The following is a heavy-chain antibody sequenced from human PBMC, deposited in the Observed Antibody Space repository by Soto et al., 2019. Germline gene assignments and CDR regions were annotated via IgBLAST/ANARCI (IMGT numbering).Heavy chain of an antibody. CDR1: GGSISSGGYY. Sequence: PSETLSLTCTVSGGSISSGGYYWSWIRQHPGKGLEWIGYIYYSGSTYYNPSLKSRVTISVDTSKNQFSLKLSSVTAADTAVYYCARDNYGVWYYFDYWGQGTLVTVSS. D-gene: IGHD4-17*01. J-gene: IGHJ4*02. CDR3: ARDNYGVWYYFDY. CDR2: IYYSGST. V-gene: IGHV4-31*03.